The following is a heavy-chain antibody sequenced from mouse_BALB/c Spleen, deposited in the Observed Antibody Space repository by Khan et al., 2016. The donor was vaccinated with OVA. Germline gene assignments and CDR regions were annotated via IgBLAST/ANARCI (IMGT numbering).Heavy chain of an antibody. CDR3: TRRGGLGYFDV. V-gene: IGHV1S22*01. CDR2: IYPGSDST. Sequence: LQQPGSELVRPGASVKLSCKASGYTFTSYWMHWVKQRHGQGLEWIGNIYPGSDSTDYDEKFKSKGTLTVDTSSSTAYMHLSSLTSEDSAVYYGTRRGGLGYFDVWGAGTTVTVAS. D-gene: IGHD3-3*01. J-gene: IGHJ1*01. CDR1: GYTFTSYW.